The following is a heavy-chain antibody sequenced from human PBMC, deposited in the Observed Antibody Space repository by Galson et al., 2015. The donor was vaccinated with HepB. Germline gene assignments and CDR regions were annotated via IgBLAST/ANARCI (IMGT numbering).Heavy chain of an antibody. V-gene: IGHV3-23*01. CDR2: ISGSGGST. J-gene: IGHJ6*02. CDR1: GFTFSSYA. D-gene: IGHD4-11*01. Sequence: SLRLSCAASGFTFSSYAMSWVRQAPGKGLEWVSAISGSGGSTYYADSVKGRFTISRDNSKNTLYLQMNSLRAEDTAVYYCAVTDYSEIDYYYYGMDVWGQGTTVTVSS. CDR3: AVTDYSEIDYYYYGMDV.